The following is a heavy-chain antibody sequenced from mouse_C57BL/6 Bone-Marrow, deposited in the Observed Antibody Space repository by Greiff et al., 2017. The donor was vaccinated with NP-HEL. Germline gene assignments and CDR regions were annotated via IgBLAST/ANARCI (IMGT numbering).Heavy chain of an antibody. CDR2: IRNKANNHAT. D-gene: IGHD3-2*02. Sequence: EVQLVESGGGLVQPGGSMKLSCAASGFTFSDAWMDWVRQSPEKGLEWVAEIRNKANNHATYYAESVKGRFTISRDDSKSSVYLQMNSLRAEDTGIYYCTRDSSGLPWFAYWGQGTLVTVSA. V-gene: IGHV6-6*01. CDR3: TRDSSGLPWFAY. CDR1: GFTFSDAW. J-gene: IGHJ3*01.